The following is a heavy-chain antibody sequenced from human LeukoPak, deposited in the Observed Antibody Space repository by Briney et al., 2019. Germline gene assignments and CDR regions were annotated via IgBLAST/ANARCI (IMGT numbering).Heavy chain of an antibody. J-gene: IGHJ3*02. V-gene: IGHV3-21*01. CDR2: ISSSSSYI. Sequence: GGSLRLSCAASGFTFSSYSMNWVRQAPGKGLEWVSSISSSSSYIYYADSVKGRFTISRDNAKNSLYLQMNSLRAEDTAVYYCARVLYGSGSYHAFDIWGQGTMVTVSS. CDR3: ARVLYGSGSYHAFDI. CDR1: GFTFSSYS. D-gene: IGHD3-10*01.